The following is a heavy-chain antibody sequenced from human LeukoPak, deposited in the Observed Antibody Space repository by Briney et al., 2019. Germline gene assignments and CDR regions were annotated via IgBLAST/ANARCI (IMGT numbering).Heavy chain of an antibody. Sequence: PSETLSLTCAVYGGSFSGYYWRWIRQPPGKGLEWIGEINHSGSTNYNPSLKSRVTLSVDTSKNQFSLKLSSVTAADTAVYYCARRGYSYGYVGSNWFDPWGQGTLVTVSS. V-gene: IGHV4-34*01. D-gene: IGHD5-18*01. CDR2: INHSGST. CDR3: ARRGYSYGYVGSNWFDP. CDR1: GGSFSGYY. J-gene: IGHJ5*02.